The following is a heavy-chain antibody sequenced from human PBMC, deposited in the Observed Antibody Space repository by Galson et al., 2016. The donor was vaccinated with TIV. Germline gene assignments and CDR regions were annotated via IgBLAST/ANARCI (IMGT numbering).Heavy chain of an antibody. CDR3: AKCRNTAMDSYYYFYGLDV. CDR1: GDTFSSYP. J-gene: IGHJ6*02. V-gene: IGHV1-69*13. D-gene: IGHD5-18*01. CDR2: IIPLFGEA. Sequence: SVKVSCKASGDTFSSYPFNWVRQAPGQGLEWMGGIIPLFGEAHYAQKFQGSVTISADESTSTVYMELSGLRSGDTAMYYCAKCRNTAMDSYYYFYGLDVWGQGTTVTVSS.